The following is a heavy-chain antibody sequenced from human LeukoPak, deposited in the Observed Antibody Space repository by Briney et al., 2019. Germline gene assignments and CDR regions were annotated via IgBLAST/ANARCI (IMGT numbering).Heavy chain of an antibody. CDR1: VGTLSSYA. CDR3: ARDGGSSGSLYFDY. D-gene: IGHD3-22*01. V-gene: IGHV1-69*01. CDR2: IIPIFGTA. J-gene: IGHJ4*02. Sequence: SVTVSCKASVGTLSSYAISWVPQAPGQGLEWMGGIIPIFGTANYAQKFQGRVTITADESTSTAYMELSSLRSEDTAVYYCARDGGSSGSLYFDYWGQGTLVTVSS.